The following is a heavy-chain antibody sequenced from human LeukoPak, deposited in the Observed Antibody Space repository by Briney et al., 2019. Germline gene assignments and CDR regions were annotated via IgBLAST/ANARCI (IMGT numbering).Heavy chain of an antibody. J-gene: IGHJ2*01. D-gene: IGHD3-9*01. CDR3: ANDRSDDSLDX. CDR1: GFTFSSYA. CDR2: ISGSGGST. Sequence: GGSLRLSCAASGFTFSSYAMSWVRPAPGKGLEWVSAISGSGGSTYYADFVKGRFTIFRDNSKNTLYLQVSGLRAEDTAVYHCANDRSDDSLDXWGRGTLVTVS. V-gene: IGHV3-23*01.